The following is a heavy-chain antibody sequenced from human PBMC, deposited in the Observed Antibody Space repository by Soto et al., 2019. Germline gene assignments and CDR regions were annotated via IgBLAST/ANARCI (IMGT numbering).Heavy chain of an antibody. J-gene: IGHJ4*02. CDR3: ANENINPFDH. Sequence: EVQLVESGGGLVKPGGSLRLSCAASGFSFNFYNMNWVRQAPGKGLEWVSSISGSSNYIFYADSVKGRFTISRDNAKNSLYLQMNSLRAEDTAVYYCANENINPFDHWGQGTLVTVSS. CDR2: ISGSSNYI. CDR1: GFSFNFYN. V-gene: IGHV3-21*01.